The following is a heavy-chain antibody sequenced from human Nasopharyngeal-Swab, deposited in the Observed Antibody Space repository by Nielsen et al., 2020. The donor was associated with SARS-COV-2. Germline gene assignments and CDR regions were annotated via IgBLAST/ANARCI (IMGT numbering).Heavy chain of an antibody. Sequence: ASVKVSCKASGYTFTSYDISWVRQAPGQGLEWMGWISAYNGNTNYAQKLQGRVTMTTDTSTSTAYMELRSLRSDDTAVYYCARDLGIVVVPAAIARYDYWGQGTLVTVSS. J-gene: IGHJ4*02. V-gene: IGHV1-18*01. CDR2: ISAYNGNT. CDR3: ARDLGIVVVPAAIARYDY. D-gene: IGHD2-2*01. CDR1: GYTFTSYD.